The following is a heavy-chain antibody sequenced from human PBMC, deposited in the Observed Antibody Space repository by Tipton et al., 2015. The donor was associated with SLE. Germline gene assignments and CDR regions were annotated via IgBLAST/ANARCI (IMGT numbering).Heavy chain of an antibody. CDR1: GFTFSSYS. D-gene: IGHD3-16*02. J-gene: IGHJ4*02. CDR2: ISGSGGST. V-gene: IGHV3-23*01. Sequence: GSLRLSCAASGFTFSSYSMSWVRQAPGKGLEWVSAISGSGGSTYYADSVKGRFTISRDNSKNTLYLQMNSLRAEDTAVYYCAKEEMITFGGVIVTPLGYWGQGTLVTVSS. CDR3: AKEEMITFGGVIVTPLGY.